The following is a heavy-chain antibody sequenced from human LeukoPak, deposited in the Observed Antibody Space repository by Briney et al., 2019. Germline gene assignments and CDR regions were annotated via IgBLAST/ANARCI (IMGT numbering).Heavy chain of an antibody. CDR2: IKQDGSEK. CDR3: ARDVKELKWFGELLAGGPSEYYAMDV. CDR1: GFTFSSYC. V-gene: IGHV3-7*01. D-gene: IGHD3-10*01. J-gene: IGHJ6*02. Sequence: GGSLRLSCAASGFTFSSYCMSWVRQAPGKGLEWVANIKQDGSEKHYVDSVKGRFTIARDNAKNSLYMEMNSLRGEDTAVYYCARDVKELKWFGELLAGGPSEYYAMDVWGQGTTVTVSS.